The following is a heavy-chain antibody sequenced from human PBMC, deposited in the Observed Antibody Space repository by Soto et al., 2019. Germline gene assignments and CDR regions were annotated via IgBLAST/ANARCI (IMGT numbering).Heavy chain of an antibody. CDR2: IYYSGST. J-gene: IGHJ6*02. V-gene: IGHV4-31*03. D-gene: IGHD6-6*01. CDR3: ARATYSSSWGHYYYGMDV. CDR1: GGSISSGGYY. Sequence: LSLTCTVSGGSISSGGYYWSWIRQHPGKGLEWIGYIYYSGSTYYNPSLKSRVTISVDTSKNQFSLKLSSVTAADTAVYYCARATYSSSWGHYYYGMDVWGQGTTVTVSS.